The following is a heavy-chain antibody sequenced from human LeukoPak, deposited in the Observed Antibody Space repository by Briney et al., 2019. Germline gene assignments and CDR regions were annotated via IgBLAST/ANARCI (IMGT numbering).Heavy chain of an antibody. D-gene: IGHD3-9*01. CDR1: GYSISSGYY. Sequence: PSETLSLTCAVSGYSISSGYYWGWIRQPPGKGLEWIGSIYHSGSTYYNPSLESRVTISVDTSKNQFSLKLSSVTAADTAVYYCARHGSYDILTGYYTLDYWGQGTLVTVSS. CDR3: ARHGSYDILTGYYTLDY. V-gene: IGHV4-38-2*01. CDR2: IYHSGST. J-gene: IGHJ4*02.